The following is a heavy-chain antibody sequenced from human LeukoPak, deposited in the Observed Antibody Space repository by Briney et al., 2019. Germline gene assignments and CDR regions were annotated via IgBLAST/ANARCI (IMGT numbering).Heavy chain of an antibody. Sequence: GGSVRLSCAASGFTFSSYELNWARQAPGKGLEWVAYISSSGSTIYYAEWPNDHLQISRDNSKNTVNLQMNSLRGEDTAVYYCAKDRLDGYIFRGMDVCGQGNTVRVSS. CDR2: ISSSGSTI. V-gene: IGHV3-48*03. CDR3: AKDRLDGYIFRGMDV. J-gene: IGHJ6*01. D-gene: IGHD5-24*01. CDR1: GFTFSSYE.